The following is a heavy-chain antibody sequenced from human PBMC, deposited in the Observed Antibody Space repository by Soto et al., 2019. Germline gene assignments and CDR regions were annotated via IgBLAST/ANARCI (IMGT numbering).Heavy chain of an antibody. J-gene: IGHJ2*01. CDR2: IYYSGST. CDR3: ARSLASGWYFDL. V-gene: IGHV4-39*01. CDR1: GGSISSSSYY. D-gene: IGHD1-26*01. Sequence: QLQLQESGPGLVKPSETLSLTCTVSGGSISSSSYYWGWIRQPPGKGREGIGSIYYSGSTYYNPSLKSRVTISVDTSKNQFSLKLSSVTAADTAVYYCARSLASGWYFDLWGRGTLVTVSS.